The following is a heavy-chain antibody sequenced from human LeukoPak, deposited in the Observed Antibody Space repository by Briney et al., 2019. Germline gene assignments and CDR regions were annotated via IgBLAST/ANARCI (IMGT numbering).Heavy chain of an antibody. Sequence: GASVKVSCKASGGTFNSYAISWVRQAPGQGLEWMGGIMPLFATANYAQEFQGRVTFTTDESATTAYMEVSSLRSEDTAVYYCARGSLGDGYGVGDYYQYMDVWGKGTTVTVSS. CDR2: IMPLFATA. J-gene: IGHJ6*03. CDR1: GGTFNSYA. V-gene: IGHV1-69*05. CDR3: ARGSLGDGYGVGDYYQYMDV. D-gene: IGHD5-18*01.